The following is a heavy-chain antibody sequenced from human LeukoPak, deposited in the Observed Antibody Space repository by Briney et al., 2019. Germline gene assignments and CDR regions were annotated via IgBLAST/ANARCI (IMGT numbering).Heavy chain of an antibody. CDR1: GFTFSSYW. CDR3: AKDMTTVTTSGSDY. Sequence: GGSLRLSCAASGFTFSSYWMHWVRQAPGKGLEWVSGISWNSGSTGYADSVKGRFTISRDNAKNSLYLQMNSLRAEDTALYYCAKDMTTVTTSGSDYWGQGTLVTASS. D-gene: IGHD4-17*01. CDR2: ISWNSGST. J-gene: IGHJ4*02. V-gene: IGHV3-9*01.